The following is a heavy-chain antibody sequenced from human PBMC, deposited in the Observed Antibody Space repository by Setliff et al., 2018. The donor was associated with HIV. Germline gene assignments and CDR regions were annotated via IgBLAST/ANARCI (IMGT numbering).Heavy chain of an antibody. J-gene: IGHJ4*02. CDR1: GYSISSGNY. D-gene: IGHD1-26*01. CDR3: ARHVTGAAYWNFFDY. CDR2: SYHTGST. V-gene: IGHV4-38-2*01. Sequence: PSETLSLTCAVFGYSISSGNYWGWIRQPPGKGLEWIGSSYHTGSTYYNPSLKSRVTMSVDTSKNQFSLEVSSVTAADTAVYYCARHVTGAAYWNFFDYWGQGTLVTVSS.